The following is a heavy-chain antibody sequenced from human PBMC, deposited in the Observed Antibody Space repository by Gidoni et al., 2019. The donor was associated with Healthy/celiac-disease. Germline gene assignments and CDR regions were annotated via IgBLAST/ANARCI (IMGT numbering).Heavy chain of an antibody. CDR3: AIPNYGDYQLGWDY. CDR2: INAGNGNT. V-gene: IGHV1-3*01. Sequence: QVHLVQSGAEVKKPGASVKVSCKASGYTFPSYAMHWVRQAPGQRLEWMGWINAGNGNTKYSQKFQGRVTITRDTSASTAYMELSSLGSEDTAVYYCAIPNYGDYQLGWDYWGQGTLVTVSS. J-gene: IGHJ4*02. CDR1: GYTFPSYA. D-gene: IGHD4-17*01.